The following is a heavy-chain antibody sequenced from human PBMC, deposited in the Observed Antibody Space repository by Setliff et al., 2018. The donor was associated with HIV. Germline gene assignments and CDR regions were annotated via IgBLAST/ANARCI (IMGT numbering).Heavy chain of an antibody. V-gene: IGHV4-4*09. J-gene: IGHJ4*02. Sequence: SETLSLTCTVSGGSISSYYWSWIRQPPGKGLEWIGHISTSGSSNYNPSLKSRVTISVDMSKNQFSLNLNSVTAADTALYYCARTRGYTYGYIDSWAQGTLVTVSS. D-gene: IGHD5-18*01. CDR1: GGSISSYY. CDR3: ARTRGYTYGYIDS. CDR2: ISTSGSS.